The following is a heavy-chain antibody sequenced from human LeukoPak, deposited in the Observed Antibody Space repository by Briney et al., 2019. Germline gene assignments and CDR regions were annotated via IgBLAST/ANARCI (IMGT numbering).Heavy chain of an antibody. CDR2: IYYSGST. D-gene: IGHD5-24*01. CDR3: ARVSQRWLQLRGWEEFDY. CDR1: GGSISSYY. Sequence: PSETLSLTCTVSGGSISSYYWSWIRQPPGKGLEWIGYIYYSGSTYYNPSLKSRVTISVDTSKNQFSLKLSSVTAADTAVYYCARVSQRWLQLRGWEEFDYWGQGTLVTVSS. J-gene: IGHJ4*02. V-gene: IGHV4-30-4*08.